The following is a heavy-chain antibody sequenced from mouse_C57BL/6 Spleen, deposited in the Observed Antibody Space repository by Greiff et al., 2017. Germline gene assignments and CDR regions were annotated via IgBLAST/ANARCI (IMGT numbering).Heavy chain of an antibody. D-gene: IGHD1-1*01. V-gene: IGHV3-6*01. Sequence: VQLQQSGPGLVKPSQSLSLTCSVTGYSITSGYYWNWIRQFPGNKLEWMGYISYDGSNNYNPSLKNRISITRDTSKNQFFLKLNSVTTEDTATYYCARGSFITTVVAEEGYYFDYWGQGTTLTVSS. CDR2: ISYDGSN. CDR1: GYSITSGYY. CDR3: ARGSFITTVVAEEGYYFDY. J-gene: IGHJ2*01.